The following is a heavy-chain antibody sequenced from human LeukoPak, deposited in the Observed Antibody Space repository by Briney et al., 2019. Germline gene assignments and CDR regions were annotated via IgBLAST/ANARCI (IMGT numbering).Heavy chain of an antibody. V-gene: IGHV3-23*01. CDR2: ISGNTLTI. J-gene: IGHJ4*02. CDR1: GFTFSNYA. Sequence: GGSLRLSCAASGFTFSNYAMSWVRQAPGKGLEWLSSISGNTLTIYYADSVKGRVTISRDNSKNTLYLQMNSLKAEDTVFFFKPKREYEISTGYIHFGYWGQGTLVTVSS. D-gene: IGHD3-9*01. CDR3: PKREYEISTGYIHFGY.